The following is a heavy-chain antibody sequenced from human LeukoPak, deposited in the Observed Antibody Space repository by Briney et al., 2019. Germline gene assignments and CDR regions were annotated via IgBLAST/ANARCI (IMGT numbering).Heavy chain of an antibody. CDR2: ITRGDYV. CDR1: GFTFSAYS. D-gene: IGHD3-10*01. J-gene: IGHJ6*03. V-gene: IGHV3-21*01. Sequence: GGCLRLSCAASGFTFSAYSMNWVRQAPGKGLEWVSSITRGDYVYFADSLKGRFTISRDNAKSSLYLQMNSLRAEDTAVYYCARGGFNMVRGVIIPSNSYYYYMDIWGKGTTVTVSS. CDR3: ARGGFNMVRGVIIPSNSYYYYMDI.